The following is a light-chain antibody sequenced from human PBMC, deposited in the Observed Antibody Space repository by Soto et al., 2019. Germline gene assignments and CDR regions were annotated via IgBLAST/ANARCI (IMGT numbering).Light chain of an antibody. CDR1: SSDVGGYKY. J-gene: IGLJ1*01. CDR3: SSYTSSSTLPYV. V-gene: IGLV2-14*01. CDR2: DVT. Sequence: QAVVTQPASVSGSPGQSITISCTGTSSDVGGYKYVSWYQQHPGKAPKLMIYDVTNRPSGVSNRFSGSKSGNTASLTISGLQAEDEADYYCSSYTSSSTLPYVFGTGTKVTVL.